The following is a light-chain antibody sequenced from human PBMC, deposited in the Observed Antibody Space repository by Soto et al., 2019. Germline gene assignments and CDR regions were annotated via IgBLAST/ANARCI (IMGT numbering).Light chain of an antibody. CDR3: QVWDTSTDVV. CDR2: RDS. Sequence: SSELTQPLSVSVALGQTARITCGGNNIGSKNVHWYQQKPGQAPVLVIYRDSNRPSGIPERVSGSNSGNTATLTISRAQAGDEADYYCQVWDTSTDVVFGGGTKLTVL. V-gene: IGLV3-9*01. J-gene: IGLJ2*01. CDR1: NIGSKN.